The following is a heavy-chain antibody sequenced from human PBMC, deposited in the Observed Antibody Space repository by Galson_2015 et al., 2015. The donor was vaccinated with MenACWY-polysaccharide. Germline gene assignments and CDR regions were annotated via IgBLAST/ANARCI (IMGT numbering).Heavy chain of an antibody. CDR1: GFNFRSYA. CDR2: ISAGGSDT. Sequence: SLRLSCAGSGFNFRSYAMNWVRQAPGKGLEWVSSISAGGSDTYYAESVKGRFTISRDNSTNTLHLQMNSLRAEDTALYYCAKGRTYWRGTRCLYFDTWGQGTQVTVSS. CDR3: AKGRTYWRGTRCLYFDT. V-gene: IGHV3-23*01. J-gene: IGHJ4*02. D-gene: IGHD1-14*01.